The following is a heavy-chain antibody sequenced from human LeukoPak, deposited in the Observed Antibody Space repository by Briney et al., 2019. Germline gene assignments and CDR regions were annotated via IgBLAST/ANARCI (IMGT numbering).Heavy chain of an antibody. CDR3: ARGGIAAAGTLEYFDY. Sequence: SETLSLTCAVSGGSISSGSYYWSWIRQPAGKGLEWIGRIYTSGSTNYNPSLKSRVTISVDTSKNQFSLKLSSVTAADTAVYYCARGGIAAAGTLEYFDYWGQGTLVTVSS. V-gene: IGHV4-61*02. CDR2: IYTSGST. CDR1: GGSISSGSYY. J-gene: IGHJ4*02. D-gene: IGHD6-13*01.